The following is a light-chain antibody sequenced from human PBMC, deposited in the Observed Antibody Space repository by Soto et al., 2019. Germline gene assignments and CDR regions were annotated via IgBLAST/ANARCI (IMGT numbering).Light chain of an antibody. V-gene: IGKV1-5*01. CDR1: QSISRS. Sequence: DIQMTQSPSTLSASVGDRVTITCRASQSISRSLAWYQQKSGKAPKLLIYDASSLESGVPSRFSGSGFGTEFTLTISGLQPDDFATYYCQQYQSYFLTFGPRTTVDMK. J-gene: IGKJ3*01. CDR3: QQYQSYFLT. CDR2: DAS.